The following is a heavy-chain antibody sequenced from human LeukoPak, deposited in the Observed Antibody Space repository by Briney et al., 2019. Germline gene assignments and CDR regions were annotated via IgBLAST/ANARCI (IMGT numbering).Heavy chain of an antibody. CDR1: GYSISSGYY. CDR3: ASNLYGSGNYFAY. V-gene: IGHV4-38-2*02. CDR2: IYHSGIT. Sequence: SETLSLTCSVSGYSISSGYYWGWIRPPPGKGLEWISIIYHSGITYYNPSLKSRVTISVDTSKNQFSLKLSSVTAADTAVYYCASNLYGSGNYFAYWGRGTLVTVSS. D-gene: IGHD3-10*01. J-gene: IGHJ4*02.